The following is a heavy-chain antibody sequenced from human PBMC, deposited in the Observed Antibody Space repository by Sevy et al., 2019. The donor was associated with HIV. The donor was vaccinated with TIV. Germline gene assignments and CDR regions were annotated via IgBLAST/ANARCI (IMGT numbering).Heavy chain of an antibody. D-gene: IGHD3-3*01. V-gene: IGHV3-48*01. J-gene: IGHJ4*02. CDR1: GFTFSSYS. CDR2: IISSSSTI. Sequence: GGSLRLSCEASGFTFSSYSMNWVRQAPGKGMEWVSYIISSSSTIYYADSVKGRFTIFRENAKNSLYLQMNSLRAEDTAVYYCARDFWSGFFDYWGQGTLVTVSS. CDR3: ARDFWSGFFDY.